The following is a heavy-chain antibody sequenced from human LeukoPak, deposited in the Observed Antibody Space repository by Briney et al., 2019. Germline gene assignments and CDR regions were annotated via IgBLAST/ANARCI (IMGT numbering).Heavy chain of an antibody. CDR3: AEYYFYDSSGYQQCYFDY. J-gene: IGHJ4*02. CDR1: GFTFSSYA. CDR2: ISNSGGST. D-gene: IGHD3-22*01. Sequence: PGGSLRLSCAASGFTFSSYAMSWVRQAPGKGLEWVSGISNSGGSTHYADSVKGRFTISRDNSKDTLYLQMNSLRAEDTAVYYCAEYYFYDSSGYQQCYFDYWGQGTLVTVSS. V-gene: IGHV3-23*01.